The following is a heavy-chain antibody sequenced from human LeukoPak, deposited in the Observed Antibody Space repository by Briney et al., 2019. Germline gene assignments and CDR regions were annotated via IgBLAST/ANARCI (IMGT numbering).Heavy chain of an antibody. V-gene: IGHV4-59*12. Sequence: SETLSLTCTVSGGSISSYYWSWIRQPPGKGLEWIGYIYYSGSTNYNPSLKSRVTISVDTSKNQFSLKLSSVTAADTAVYYCARGGGYSSSWGQGTLVTVSS. J-gene: IGHJ4*02. CDR1: GGSISSYY. D-gene: IGHD6-13*01. CDR3: ARGGGYSSS. CDR2: IYYSGST.